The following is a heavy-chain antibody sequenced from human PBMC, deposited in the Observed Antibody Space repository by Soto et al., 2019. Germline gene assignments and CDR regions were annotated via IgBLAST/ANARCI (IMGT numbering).Heavy chain of an antibody. V-gene: IGHV5-51*01. CDR1: AYRFTNYF. CDR3: ARALTSISNTYYSDY. CDR2: IFHGDSDT. J-gene: IGHJ4*02. D-gene: IGHD1-26*01. Sequence: GESLRISCQDSAYRFTNYFIAWVIQMPGKGLEWTRIIFHGDSDTRYSPSFRGQVTISADTSISTAYLQWRSLKASDSAMYSCARALTSISNTYYSDYWGRGTKVTVSS.